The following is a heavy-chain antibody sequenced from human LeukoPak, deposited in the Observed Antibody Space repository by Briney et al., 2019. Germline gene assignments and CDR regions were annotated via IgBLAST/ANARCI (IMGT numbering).Heavy chain of an antibody. J-gene: IGHJ3*02. CDR3: ARAYYDILTGYYHAFDI. CDR2: ISAYNGNT. D-gene: IGHD3-9*01. Sequence: ASVKVSCKASGYTFTSYGISWVRQAPGQGLEWMGWISAYNGNTNYAQKLQGRVTMTTDTSMSTAYMELRSLRSDDTAVYYCARAYYDILTGYYHAFDIWGQGTMVTVSS. V-gene: IGHV1-18*01. CDR1: GYTFTSYG.